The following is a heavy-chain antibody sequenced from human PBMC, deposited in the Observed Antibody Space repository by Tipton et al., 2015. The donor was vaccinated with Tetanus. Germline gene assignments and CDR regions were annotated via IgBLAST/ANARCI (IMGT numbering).Heavy chain of an antibody. CDR2: MYSGGDT. CDR1: GLIVSSHY. D-gene: IGHD3/OR15-3a*01. CDR3: ARDLVRRDLDGGVDGFDI. Sequence: SLRLSCVASGLIVSSHYMSWVRQAPGKGLEWVSVMYSGGDTYYVDSVKGRFSISRDNAKNTLYLQMNSLRVEDTAVYYCARDLVRRDLDGGVDGFDIWGQGTMVTVSS. V-gene: IGHV3-53*01. J-gene: IGHJ3*02.